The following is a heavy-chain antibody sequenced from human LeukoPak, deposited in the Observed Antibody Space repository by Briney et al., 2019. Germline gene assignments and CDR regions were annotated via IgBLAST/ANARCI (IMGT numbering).Heavy chain of an antibody. J-gene: IGHJ4*02. D-gene: IGHD1-20*01. CDR3: ARITFSTIVDY. V-gene: IGHV4-59*01. Sequence: SEALSLTCTDSGGSISSYYWSWIRQPPGKGLEWIGYIYYSGSTNYNPSLKSRVTISVDTSKNQFSLKLSSVTAADTAVYYCARITFSTIVDYWGQGTLVTVSS. CDR1: GGSISSYY. CDR2: IYYSGST.